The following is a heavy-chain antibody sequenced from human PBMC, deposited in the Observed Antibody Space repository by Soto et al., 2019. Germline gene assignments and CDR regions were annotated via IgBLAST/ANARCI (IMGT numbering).Heavy chain of an antibody. J-gene: IGHJ3*01. CDR3: SSLLDAIDA. CDR2: ISYDGSNK. Sequence: PVESLRISCGASGFTFSRYTMYWVGQAPGKGLEWVAVISYDGSNKHYADSVWGRFTISRDNSKNTLYLQMNTLTTEDTAVFYFSSLLDAIDAWGQGTMVTVS. CDR1: GFTFSRYT. D-gene: IGHD2-21*01. V-gene: IGHV3-30-3*01.